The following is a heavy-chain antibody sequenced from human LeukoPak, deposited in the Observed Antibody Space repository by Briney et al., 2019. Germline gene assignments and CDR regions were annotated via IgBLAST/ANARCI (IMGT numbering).Heavy chain of an antibody. CDR2: IYYSGST. D-gene: IGHD6-13*01. J-gene: IGHJ4*02. CDR1: GASFSSSTYY. CDR3: ARHAGGISATGTRPFDY. Sequence: SETLSLTCTVSGASFSSSTYYWGWIRQPPGKGLEWIGSIYYSGSTYYNPSLKSRVTMSVDTSKNHFSLKLSSVTAADTAVYYCARHAGGISATGTRPFDYWGQGTLVTVSS. V-gene: IGHV4-39*01.